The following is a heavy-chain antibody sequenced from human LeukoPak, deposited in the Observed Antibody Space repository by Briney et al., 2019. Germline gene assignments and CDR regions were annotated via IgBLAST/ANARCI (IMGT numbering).Heavy chain of an antibody. D-gene: IGHD4/OR15-4a*01. CDR2: INPNNGGT. J-gene: IGHJ4*02. CDR1: GYTFTDYY. CDR3: LRDLTYGGISSPDC. V-gene: IGHV1-2*02. Sequence: ASVKVSCKASGYTFTDYYMHWVRPAPGQGLEWMWWINPNNGGTTYAQKFQGRVTMTRDTSISTAYMELGRLTSDDTAMYFCLRDLTYGGISSPDCWGQGSLVTVSS.